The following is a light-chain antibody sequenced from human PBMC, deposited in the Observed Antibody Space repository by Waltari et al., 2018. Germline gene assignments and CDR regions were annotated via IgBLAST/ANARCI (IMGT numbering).Light chain of an antibody. J-gene: IGKJ2*01. CDR1: QSLVFRDGNTY. CDR3: MQGTHWPYT. Sequence: DVVMTQSPLSLPVTLGQPASISCRSSQSLVFRDGNTYLNWFQQRQGQSPRRLIYKISNRDSGVPDRFSGSGSGTDFTLKITRVEAEDVGGVYYCMQGTHWPYTFGQGTKLDIK. CDR2: KIS. V-gene: IGKV2-30*01.